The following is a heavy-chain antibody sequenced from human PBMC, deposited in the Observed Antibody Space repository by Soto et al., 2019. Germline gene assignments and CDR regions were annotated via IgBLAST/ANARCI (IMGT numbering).Heavy chain of an antibody. D-gene: IGHD1-1*01. J-gene: IGHJ4*02. Sequence: EVQVVESGGDLVKPGGSLRLSCVTSGFMCSSAWMNCVRQAPGNGLEWVGRIKSKRDGGARDYAEHVKGRFNNSRDDSKNTVLVQMNRLRAEDTAVYYCVEGWNDFWGQGTLVSVSS. V-gene: IGHV3-15*01. CDR1: GFMCSSAW. CDR3: VEGWNDF. CDR2: IKSKRDGGAR.